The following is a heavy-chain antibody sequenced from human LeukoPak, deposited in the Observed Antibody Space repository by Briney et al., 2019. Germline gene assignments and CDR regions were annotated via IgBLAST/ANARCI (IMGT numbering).Heavy chain of an antibody. J-gene: IGHJ6*03. CDR3: AKDRSSSGQKNYYYYYCMDV. CDR1: GFTFSSYG. V-gene: IGHV3-30*18. CDR2: ISYDGSNK. D-gene: IGHD6-19*01. Sequence: GGSLRLSCAASGFTFSSYGMHWVRQAPGKGLEWVAVISYDGSNKYYADSVKGRFTISRDNSKNTLYLQMNSLRAEDTAVYYCAKDRSSSGQKNYYYYYCMDVWGKGTTVTVSS.